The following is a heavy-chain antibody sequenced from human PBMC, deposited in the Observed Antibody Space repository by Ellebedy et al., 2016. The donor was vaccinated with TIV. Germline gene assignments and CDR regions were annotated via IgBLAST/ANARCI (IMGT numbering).Heavy chain of an antibody. J-gene: IGHJ4*02. CDR3: ARGASGWYFFDY. D-gene: IGHD6-19*01. V-gene: IGHV1-2*04. Sequence: ASVKVSXKASGYTFTGHHVHWVRQAPGQGLEWMGWINTYSGATKFAQKFQGWVTMTRDTSISTVYMELNRLKSDDTAVYFCARGASGWYFFDYWGQGTLVSVSS. CDR1: GYTFTGHH. CDR2: INTYSGAT.